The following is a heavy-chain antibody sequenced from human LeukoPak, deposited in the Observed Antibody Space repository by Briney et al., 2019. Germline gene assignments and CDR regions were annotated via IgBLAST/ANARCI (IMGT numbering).Heavy chain of an antibody. CDR3: ARDDSGSFDY. D-gene: IGHD1-26*01. Sequence: VASVKVSCKASGGTFSSYAISWVRQAPGQGLEWMGGIIPIFGTANYAQKFQGRVTITADKSTSTAYMELSSLRSEDTAVYYCARDDSGSFDYWGQGTLVTVSS. V-gene: IGHV1-69*06. CDR2: IIPIFGTA. CDR1: GGTFSSYA. J-gene: IGHJ4*02.